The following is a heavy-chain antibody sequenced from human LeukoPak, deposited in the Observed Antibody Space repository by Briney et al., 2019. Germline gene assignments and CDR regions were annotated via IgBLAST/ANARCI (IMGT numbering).Heavy chain of an antibody. CDR3: ARGLYYYDSSGYGY. Sequence: RSSETLSLTCAVYGGSFSGYYWSWIRQPPGKGLEWIGEINHSGSTNYSPSLKSRVTISVDTSKNQFSLKLSSVTAADTAVYYCARGLYYYDSSGYGYWGQGTLVTVSS. D-gene: IGHD3-22*01. CDR2: INHSGST. CDR1: GGSFSGYY. V-gene: IGHV4-34*01. J-gene: IGHJ4*02.